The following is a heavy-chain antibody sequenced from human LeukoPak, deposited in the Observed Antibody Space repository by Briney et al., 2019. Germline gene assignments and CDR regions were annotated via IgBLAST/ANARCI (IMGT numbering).Heavy chain of an antibody. CDR2: ISSSSSTI. V-gene: IGHV3-48*04. J-gene: IGHJ4*02. D-gene: IGHD6-13*01. Sequence: GGSLRLSCAASGFTFSSYSMNWVRQAPGKGLEWVSYISSSSSTIYYADSVKGRFTISRDNAKSSLYLQMNSLRAEDTAVYYCARDLAAAIDYWGQGTLVTVSS. CDR3: ARDLAAAIDY. CDR1: GFTFSSYS.